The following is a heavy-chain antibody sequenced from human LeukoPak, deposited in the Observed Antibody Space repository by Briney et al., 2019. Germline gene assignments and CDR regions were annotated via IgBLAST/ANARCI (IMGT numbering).Heavy chain of an antibody. Sequence: PGGSLRLSCAASGFTFSTYGMHWVRQAPGKGLDWVAFIRYDGSNKYYADSVKGRFTISRDNSKNTLYLQMNSLRAEDTAVYYCTRAASDCSSTSCFSRYFQHWGQGTLVTVSS. J-gene: IGHJ1*01. CDR3: TRAASDCSSTSCFSRYFQH. V-gene: IGHV3-30*02. CDR1: GFTFSTYG. CDR2: IRYDGSNK. D-gene: IGHD2-2*01.